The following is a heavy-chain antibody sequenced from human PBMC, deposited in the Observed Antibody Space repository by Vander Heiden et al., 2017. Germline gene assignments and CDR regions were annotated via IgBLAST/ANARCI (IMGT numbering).Heavy chain of an antibody. Sequence: EVQLVESGGGLVQPGRSLRLSCAASGFTFDDYAMHWFRQGPGKGLEWVSGISWNSGSRGYADSVKGRFTISRDNAKNSLYLQMNSLRAEDTALYYCAKEYYDFWSGYSNSGFDPWGQGTLVTVSS. CDR1: GFTFDDYA. D-gene: IGHD3-3*01. J-gene: IGHJ5*02. CDR3: AKEYYDFWSGYSNSGFDP. V-gene: IGHV3-9*01. CDR2: ISWNSGSR.